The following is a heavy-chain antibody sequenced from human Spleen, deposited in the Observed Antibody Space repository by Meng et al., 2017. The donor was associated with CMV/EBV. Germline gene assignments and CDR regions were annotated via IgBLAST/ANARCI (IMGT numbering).Heavy chain of an antibody. J-gene: IGHJ4*02. V-gene: IGHV3-11*01. CDR3: ARSRKYSGTLFDY. CDR1: GFTFSDYY. CDR2: IDSGSTI. Sequence: GGSLRLSCAASGFTFSDYYMSWSRQAPGKGLEWVSYIDSGSTIYYADSVKGRFTISRDNAKNSLYLQMNSLRAEDTAVYYCARSRKYSGTLFDYWGQGTLVTVSS. D-gene: IGHD1-26*01.